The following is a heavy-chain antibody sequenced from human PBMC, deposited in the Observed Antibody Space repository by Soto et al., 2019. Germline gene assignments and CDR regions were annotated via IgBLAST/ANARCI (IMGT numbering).Heavy chain of an antibody. CDR1: GFTFSSYA. CDR2: ISGSGGTT. V-gene: IGHV3-23*01. Sequence: EVQLLESGGGLVQPGGSLRLSCAASGFTFSSYAMSWVRQAPGKGLEWVSGISGSGGTTYYADSVTGRSTSSRDNSENTLYVQMNSLRAADTAVYYCAKAGERFGETYYYYGMDVWGQWTTVTVSS. J-gene: IGHJ6*02. CDR3: AKAGERFGETYYYYGMDV. D-gene: IGHD3-10*01.